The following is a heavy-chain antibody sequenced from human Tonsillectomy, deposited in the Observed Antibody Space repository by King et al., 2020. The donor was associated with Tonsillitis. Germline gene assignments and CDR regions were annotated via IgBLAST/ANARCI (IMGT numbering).Heavy chain of an antibody. D-gene: IGHD5-12*01. CDR3: AKDKVAAMPRAVFDF. V-gene: IGHV3-23*04. CDR2: ISGSGGST. J-gene: IGHJ3*01. CDR1: GFTFSSYA. Sequence: VQLVESGGGLVQPGGSLRLSCAASGFTFSSYAMSWVRQAPGKGLEWVAGISGSGGSTYSADSVKGRFTISRDNSKNTLYLQMNSLRVDDTAVYYCAKDKVAAMPRAVFDFWGQGTMVTVSS.